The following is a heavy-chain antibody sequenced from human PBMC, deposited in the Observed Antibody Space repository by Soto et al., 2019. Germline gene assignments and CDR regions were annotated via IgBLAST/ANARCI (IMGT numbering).Heavy chain of an antibody. J-gene: IGHJ4*02. CDR1: GGTFSSYA. V-gene: IGHV1-69*01. CDR3: ASNTYYYDSGGYYYENFDY. CDR2: VIPIFNTT. Sequence: QVQLVQSGAEVKKPGSSVKVSCKASGGTFSSYAISWVRQAPGQGLEWMGGVIPIFNTTNCAQKFQGRVTIAADEFTTTAYMELSSLRSEDTAVYYCASNTYYYDSGGYYYENFDYWGQGTLVTVSS. D-gene: IGHD3-22*01.